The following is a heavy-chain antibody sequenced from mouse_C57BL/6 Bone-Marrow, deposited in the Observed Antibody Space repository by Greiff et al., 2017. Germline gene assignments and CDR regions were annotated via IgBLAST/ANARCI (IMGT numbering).Heavy chain of an antibody. CDR3: ARENYGSSDGY. V-gene: IGHV1-81*01. Sequence: VQLQESGAELARPGASVKLSCKASGYTFPSYGISWVKQRTGQGLEWIGEISPRSGNTYYNEKFKGKATLTAAQSSSTAYMGLRRLTSEDSAVYFCARENYGSSDGYWGQGTPLTVSS. CDR1: GYTFPSYG. D-gene: IGHD1-1*01. J-gene: IGHJ2*01. CDR2: ISPRSGNT.